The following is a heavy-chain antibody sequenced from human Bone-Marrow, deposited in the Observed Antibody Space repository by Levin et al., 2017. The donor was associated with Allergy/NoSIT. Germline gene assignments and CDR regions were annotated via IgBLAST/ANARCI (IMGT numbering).Heavy chain of an antibody. D-gene: IGHD3-3*01. CDR3: AREEGRGYHYGMDV. Sequence: SCAASGFTFTSFWMTWVRQAPGKGLEWVANIKQDGSETYYVDSVKGRFTISRDNAKNSVYLQMNSLRVDDTAVYYCAREEGRGYHYGMDVWGQGTTVTVSS. CDR1: GFTFTSFW. J-gene: IGHJ6*02. CDR2: IKQDGSET. V-gene: IGHV3-7*01.